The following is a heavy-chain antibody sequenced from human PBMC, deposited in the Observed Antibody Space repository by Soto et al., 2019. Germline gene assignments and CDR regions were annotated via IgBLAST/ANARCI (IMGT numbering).Heavy chain of an antibody. Sequence: PSETLSLTCAVYGGSFSGYYWSWIRQPPGKGLEWIGEINHSGSTNYNPSLKSRVTISVDTSKNQFSLKLSSVTAADTAVYYCARGYKSYYYGSGKMDYWGQGTLVTVSS. J-gene: IGHJ4*02. CDR1: GGSFSGYY. D-gene: IGHD3-10*01. V-gene: IGHV4-34*01. CDR3: ARGYKSYYYGSGKMDY. CDR2: INHSGST.